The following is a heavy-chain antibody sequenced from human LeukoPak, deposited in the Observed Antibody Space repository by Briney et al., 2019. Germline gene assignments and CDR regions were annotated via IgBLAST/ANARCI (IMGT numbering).Heavy chain of an antibody. CDR2: INHSGST. J-gene: IGHJ4*02. D-gene: IGHD3-10*01. V-gene: IGHV4-39*07. Sequence: SETLSLTCTVSGGSISPSNYYWAWIRQPPGKGLEWIGEINHSGSTNYNPSLKSRVTISVDTSKNQFSLKLSSVTAADTAVYYCARGGYYYGSGRRSSTTRFDYWGQGTLVTVSS. CDR3: ARGGYYYGSGRRSSTTRFDY. CDR1: GGSISPSNYY.